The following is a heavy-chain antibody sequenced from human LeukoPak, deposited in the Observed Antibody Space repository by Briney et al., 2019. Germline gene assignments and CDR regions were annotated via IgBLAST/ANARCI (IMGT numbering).Heavy chain of an antibody. V-gene: IGHV3-20*04. J-gene: IGHJ1*01. Sequence: GGSLRLSCAACLFTFDDYGMIWVRQAPGKGLEWVSGITWNGGSTAYADSVKGRFTISRDNAKNSLYLQMNSLRAEDTAFYYCARDYIAVSARGTEYFQHWGQGTLVTVSS. CDR3: ARDYIAVSARGTEYFQH. CDR1: LFTFDDYG. D-gene: IGHD6-19*01. CDR2: ITWNGGST.